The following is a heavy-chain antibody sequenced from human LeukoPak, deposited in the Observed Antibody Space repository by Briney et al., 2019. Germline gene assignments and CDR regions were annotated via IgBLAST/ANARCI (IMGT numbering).Heavy chain of an antibody. V-gene: IGHV3-53*01. CDR2: IYSGGST. CDR1: GFTVSSNY. J-gene: IGHJ5*02. D-gene: IGHD3-22*01. CDR3: ARQPYYYDSSGYYVSWFDP. Sequence: GGSLRLSCAASGFTVSSNYMSWVRQAPGKGLEWVSVIYSGGSTYYADSVKGRFTISRDNSKNTLYLQMNSLRAEDTAVYYCARQPYYYDSSGYYVSWFDPWGQGTLVTVSS.